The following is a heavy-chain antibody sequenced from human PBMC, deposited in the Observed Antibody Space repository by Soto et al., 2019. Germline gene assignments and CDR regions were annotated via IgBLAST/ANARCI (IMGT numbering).Heavy chain of an antibody. CDR3: ARVRATDYEIDY. J-gene: IGHJ4*02. CDR1: GFIFGSYW. V-gene: IGHV3-7*03. D-gene: IGHD4-17*01. Sequence: GGSLRLSCTASGFIFGSYWMTWVRHVPGKGLQWVANIKRDGSEKYYVDFVKGRFTISRDNADNSVFLDMNNLRVDDTATYYCARVRATDYEIDYWGRGALGTVSS. CDR2: IKRDGSEK.